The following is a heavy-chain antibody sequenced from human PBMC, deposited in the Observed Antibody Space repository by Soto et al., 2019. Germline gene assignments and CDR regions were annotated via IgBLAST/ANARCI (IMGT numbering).Heavy chain of an antibody. J-gene: IGHJ6*02. CDR2: ISGSGGST. V-gene: IGHV3-23*01. D-gene: IGHD6-13*01. Sequence: GGSLRLSCAASGFTFSSYAMSWVRQAPGKGLEWVSAISGSGGSTYYADSVKGRFTISSDNSKNTLYLQMNSLRAEDTAVYYCAKAYRSGITAAGRDYYYGMDVWGQGTTVTVSS. CDR1: GFTFSSYA. CDR3: AKAYRSGITAAGRDYYYGMDV.